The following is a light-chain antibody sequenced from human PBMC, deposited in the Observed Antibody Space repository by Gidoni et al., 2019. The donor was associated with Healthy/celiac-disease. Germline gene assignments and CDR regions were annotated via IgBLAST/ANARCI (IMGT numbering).Light chain of an antibody. V-gene: IGKV3-20*01. CDR3: QQYGSSRLT. J-gene: IGKJ4*01. Sequence: EIVLTQSPGTLSLSPGERATLSCRASQSVSSSYLAWYQQKPGQAPRLRIYGASSRATGLPDRFSGSGSGTDFTLTISRLEPEDFAVYYCQQYGSSRLTFGGGTQVEIK. CDR2: GAS. CDR1: QSVSSSY.